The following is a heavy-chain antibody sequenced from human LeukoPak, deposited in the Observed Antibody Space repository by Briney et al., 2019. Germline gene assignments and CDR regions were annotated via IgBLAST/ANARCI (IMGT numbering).Heavy chain of an antibody. CDR1: GGSLSSYY. V-gene: IGHV4-34*01. J-gene: IGHJ4*02. CDR2: INNGGSA. D-gene: IGHD1-26*01. Sequence: SETLSLTCAVYGGSLSSYYWTWVRQPPGKGLEWIGEINNGGSADYNPSLKSRVTISVDTFKNQFSLKMSSVTAADTAIYYCARRPRNSGSYDGPPGLDYWGQGTLVTVSS. CDR3: ARRPRNSGSYDGPPGLDY.